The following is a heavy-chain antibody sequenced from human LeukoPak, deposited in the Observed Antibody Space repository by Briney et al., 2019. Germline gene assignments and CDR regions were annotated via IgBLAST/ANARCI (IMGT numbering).Heavy chain of an antibody. CDR2: ISADNGKT. CDR1: GYTFISYG. Sequence: ASVKVSCKASGYTFISYGISWVRQAPGQGLEWMGWISADNGKTNFAQNLQGGVTMTTDTSTSTAYMQLRSLKSDDTAVYYCARDHYYYGSGTTGYGMDVWGKGTTVTVSS. D-gene: IGHD3-10*01. V-gene: IGHV1-18*04. CDR3: ARDHYYYGSGTTGYGMDV. J-gene: IGHJ6*04.